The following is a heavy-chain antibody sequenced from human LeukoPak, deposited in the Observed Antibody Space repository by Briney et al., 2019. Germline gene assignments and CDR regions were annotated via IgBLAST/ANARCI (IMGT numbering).Heavy chain of an antibody. CDR1: GFTFRDFA. CDR3: ARDRAVGIAVAMFDY. J-gene: IGHJ4*02. V-gene: IGHV3-49*04. D-gene: IGHD6-19*01. Sequence: GRSLRLSCSTSGFTFRDFAVSWVRQAPGKGLEWVGFIRSNTYGGTTDYAASVKGRFTISRDDSKSIAYLQMNSLRAEDTAVYYCARDRAVGIAVAMFDYWGQGTLVTVSS. CDR2: IRSNTYGGTT.